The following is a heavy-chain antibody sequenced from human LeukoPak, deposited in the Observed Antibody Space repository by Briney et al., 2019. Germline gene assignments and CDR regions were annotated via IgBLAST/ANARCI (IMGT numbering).Heavy chain of an antibody. D-gene: IGHD6-13*01. CDR1: GYTFTSYG. J-gene: IGHJ4*02. CDR3: ARVVRRQQLADY. Sequence: EASVKVSCKASGYTFTSYGISWVRQAPGQGLEWMGWISAYNGNTNYAQKLQGRVTMTTDTSTSTAYMELRRLRSDDTAVYYGARVVRRQQLADYWGQGTLVTVSS. CDR2: ISAYNGNT. V-gene: IGHV1-18*01.